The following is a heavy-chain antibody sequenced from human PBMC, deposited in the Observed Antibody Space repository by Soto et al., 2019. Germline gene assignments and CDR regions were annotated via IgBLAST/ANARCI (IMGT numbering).Heavy chain of an antibody. Sequence: QITLKESGPTLVKPTQTLTLTCTFSGFSLSTSGVGVGWIRQPPGKALEWLALIYWNDDKRYSPSLKSRLTFTKDTSKNQVVLTMTNMDPVDTATYYCAHRGGGGSSWYLTFDYWGQGTLVTVSS. J-gene: IGHJ4*02. CDR1: GFSLSTSGVG. V-gene: IGHV2-5*01. CDR2: IYWNDDK. D-gene: IGHD6-13*01. CDR3: AHRGGGGSSWYLTFDY.